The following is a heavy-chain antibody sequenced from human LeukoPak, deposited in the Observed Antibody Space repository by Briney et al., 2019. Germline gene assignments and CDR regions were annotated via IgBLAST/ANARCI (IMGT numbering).Heavy chain of an antibody. CDR2: IYSGGST. J-gene: IGHJ4*02. CDR3: ARGQWLVRRYFDY. CDR1: GFTVSSNY. D-gene: IGHD6-19*01. V-gene: IGHV3-66*01. Sequence: PGGSLRLSCAASGFTVSSNYMSWVRQAPGKGLEWVSVIYSGGSTYYADSVKGRFTISRDNSKNTLYLQMNSLRAEDTAVYYCARGQWLVRRYFDYWGQGTLVTVSS.